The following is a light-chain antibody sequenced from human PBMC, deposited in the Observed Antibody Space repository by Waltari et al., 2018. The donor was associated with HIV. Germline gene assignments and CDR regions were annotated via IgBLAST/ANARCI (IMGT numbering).Light chain of an antibody. Sequence: QLVLTQSPSASASLGASVKLTCTLSSGHSSYVIAWHQQQPKKGPRYLMKLKSDGSPFKGAGIPSRFSGSSAGAGRYLAISSLQSEDEADYYCQTWGTGIVVFGGGTKLTVL. CDR2: LKSDGSP. CDR3: QTWGTGIVV. J-gene: IGLJ2*01. V-gene: IGLV4-69*01. CDR1: SGHSSYV.